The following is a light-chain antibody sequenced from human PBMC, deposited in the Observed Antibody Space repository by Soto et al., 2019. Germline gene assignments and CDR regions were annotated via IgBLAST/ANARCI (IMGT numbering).Light chain of an antibody. CDR3: QVWDSSTVV. CDR1: NIGRKN. Sequence: SSELTQPLSVSVALGQTARITCGGNNIGRKNVHWYQQKPGQAPVLVINRDSNRPSGIPERFSGSNSGNTATLTISRAQAGDEADYYCQVWDSSTVVFGGGTKLTVL. J-gene: IGLJ2*01. V-gene: IGLV3-9*01. CDR2: RDS.